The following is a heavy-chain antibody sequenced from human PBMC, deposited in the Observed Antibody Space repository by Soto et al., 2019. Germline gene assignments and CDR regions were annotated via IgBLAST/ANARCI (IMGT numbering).Heavy chain of an antibody. V-gene: IGHV1-18*01. CDR3: ARVLDIVVVPAARGWFDP. CDR2: ISAYNGST. CDR1: GYTFTSYG. Sequence: ASVKVSCKASGYTFTSYGISWVRQAPGQGLEWMGWISAYNGSTNYAQKLQGRVTMTTDTSTSTAYMELRSLRSDDTAVYYCARVLDIVVVPAARGWFDPWGQGTLVTVS. J-gene: IGHJ5*02. D-gene: IGHD2-2*03.